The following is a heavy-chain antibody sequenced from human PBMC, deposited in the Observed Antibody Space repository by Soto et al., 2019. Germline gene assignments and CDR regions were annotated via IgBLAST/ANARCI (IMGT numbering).Heavy chain of an antibody. V-gene: IGHV3-23*01. CDR2: ISGSAGST. CDR3: TTDLWPYLPAGGEFDS. D-gene: IGHD3-16*01. CDR1: GFTFSSYA. J-gene: IGHJ4*02. Sequence: EVQLLESGGGLVQPGGSLRLSCAASGFTFSSYAMSWVRQAPGKGLEWVSAISGSAGSTYYADSVKGRFTISRDNSKNALHLQMKSLRAEDTAVLYCTTDLWPYLPAGGEFDSWGQGTLVTVSS.